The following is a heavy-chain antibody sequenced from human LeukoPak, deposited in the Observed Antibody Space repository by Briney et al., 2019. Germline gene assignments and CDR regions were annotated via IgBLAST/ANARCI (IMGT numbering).Heavy chain of an antibody. Sequence: GGSLRLSCAASGFTFSSYAMSWVRQAPGKGLDWVSAISGSGGSTYYADSVKGRFTISRDNSKNTLYLQMNSLRAEDTAVYYCAKDLGSYYGDYNFDYWGQGTLVTVSS. D-gene: IGHD4-17*01. CDR1: GFTFSSYA. J-gene: IGHJ4*02. V-gene: IGHV3-23*01. CDR2: ISGSGGST. CDR3: AKDLGSYYGDYNFDY.